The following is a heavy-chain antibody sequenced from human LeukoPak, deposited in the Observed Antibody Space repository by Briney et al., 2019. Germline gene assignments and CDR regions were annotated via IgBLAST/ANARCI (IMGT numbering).Heavy chain of an antibody. V-gene: IGHV1-69*04. CDR1: GGTFSSYA. D-gene: IGHD6-13*01. CDR3: ARDSSSSWYGRGFDP. Sequence: ASVKVSCKASGGTFSSYAISWVRQAPGQGLEWMGRVIPILGIANYAQKFQGRVTITADKSTSTAYMELSSLRSEDTAVYYCARDSSSSWYGRGFDPWGQGTLVTVSS. CDR2: VIPILGIA. J-gene: IGHJ5*02.